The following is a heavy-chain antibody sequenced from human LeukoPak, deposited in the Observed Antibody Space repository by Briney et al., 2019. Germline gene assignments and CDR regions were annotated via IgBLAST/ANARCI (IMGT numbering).Heavy chain of an antibody. J-gene: IGHJ4*02. Sequence: GGSLRLSCAASGFTFSSYSMNWVRQAPGKGLEWVSSISSSSSYIYYADSVKGRFTISRDNAKNSLYLQMNSLRAEDTAVYCCARMITVVTGADYWGQGTLVTVSS. D-gene: IGHD4-23*01. V-gene: IGHV3-21*01. CDR2: ISSSSSYI. CDR1: GFTFSSYS. CDR3: ARMITVVTGADY.